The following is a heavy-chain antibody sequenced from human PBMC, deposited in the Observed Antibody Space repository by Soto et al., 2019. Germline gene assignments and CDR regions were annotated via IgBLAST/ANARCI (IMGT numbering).Heavy chain of an antibody. D-gene: IGHD3-22*01. J-gene: IGHJ4*02. Sequence: LRLSCAASGFTFSSYSMNWVRQAPGKGLEWVSSISSSSSYIYYADSVKGRFTISRDNAKNTLYLQMNRLRAEDTALYFCAKSLYYYDSSPLDHWGQGTLVTVSS. CDR2: ISSSSSYI. V-gene: IGHV3-21*04. CDR3: AKSLYYYDSSPLDH. CDR1: GFTFSSYS.